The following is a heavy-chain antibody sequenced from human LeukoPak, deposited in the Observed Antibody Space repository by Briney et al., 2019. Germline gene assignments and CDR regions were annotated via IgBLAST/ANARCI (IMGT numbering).Heavy chain of an antibody. J-gene: IGHJ5*02. D-gene: IGHD3-3*01. CDR3: TRGITIFGVVSNWFDP. V-gene: IGHV3-49*04. CDR2: IRSQAYGGTT. Sequence: PGGSLRLSCKASGFTFGDYAMSWVRQAPGKGLEWVGFIRSQAYGGTTEYAASVKGRFTISRDGSKSIAYLQMNSLKTEDTAVYYCTRGITIFGVVSNWFDPWGQGTLVTVSS. CDR1: GFTFGDYA.